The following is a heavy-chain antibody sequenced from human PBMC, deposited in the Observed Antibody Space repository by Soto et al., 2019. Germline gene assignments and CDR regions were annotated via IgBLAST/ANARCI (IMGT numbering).Heavy chain of an antibody. CDR2: ISSSSSTI. V-gene: IGHV3-48*01. CDR1: GFTFSSYS. CDR3: XRDDLGP. J-gene: IGHJ5*02. Sequence: EVQLVESGGGLVQPGGSLRLSCAASGFTFSSYSMNWVRQAPGKGLEWVSYISSSSSTIYYADSVKGRFTISRDNAKNSLYLQMNSLRXEXXXXXXXXRDDLGPWGQGTLVTVSS.